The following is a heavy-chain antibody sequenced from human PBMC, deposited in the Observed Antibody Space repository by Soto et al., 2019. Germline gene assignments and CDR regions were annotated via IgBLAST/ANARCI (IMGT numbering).Heavy chain of an antibody. Sequence: QVQLQQWGAGLLKPSETLSLTCAVYGGSFSGYYWSWIRQPPGKGLEWIGAINHSGSTNYNPSIKSRATISVDTSKNQFSRKLSSVTAADTAVYYCARGNWNYFGEVYYFDYWGQGTPVTVTS. D-gene: IGHD1-7*01. CDR1: GGSFSGYY. CDR2: INHSGST. CDR3: ARGNWNYFGEVYYFDY. J-gene: IGHJ4*02. V-gene: IGHV4-34*01.